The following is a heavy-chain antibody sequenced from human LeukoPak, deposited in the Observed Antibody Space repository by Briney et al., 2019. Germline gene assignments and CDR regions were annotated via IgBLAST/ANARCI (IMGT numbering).Heavy chain of an antibody. V-gene: IGHV4-59*01. CDR1: SGSISSYY. J-gene: IGHJ4*02. CDR3: ARGRMAAAGNYFDY. CDR2: ISYSGST. Sequence: SETLSLTCTVSSGSISSYYWTWIRQPPGKGLEWIGDISYSGSTNYNPSLKSRVTISVDTSKNQFSLKLSSVTAADTAVYYCARGRMAAAGNYFDYWGQGTLVTVSS. D-gene: IGHD6-13*01.